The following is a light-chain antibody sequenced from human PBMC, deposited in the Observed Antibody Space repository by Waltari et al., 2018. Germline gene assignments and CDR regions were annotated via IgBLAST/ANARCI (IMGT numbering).Light chain of an antibody. CDR2: GAS. J-gene: IGKJ2*01. CDR1: QSVSRN. Sequence: DIGMTQSRATLSVSPGDRVVLSCSARQSVSRNLVWYQQKPGQPPKLLIYGASVRATVIPARFSGSGSGTEFTLTISSLQSEDFAVYYCQHYKRWPYAFGQGTKLEIK. CDR3: QHYKRWPYA. V-gene: IGKV3D-15*01.